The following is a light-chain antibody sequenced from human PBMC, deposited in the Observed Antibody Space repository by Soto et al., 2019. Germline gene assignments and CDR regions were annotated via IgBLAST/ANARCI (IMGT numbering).Light chain of an antibody. CDR2: KVS. CDR3: MQGTHWPPYT. Sequence: DVVMTQSPLSLPVTLGQPASISCRSSQSLVHSDGNTFLNWFQQRPGQSPRRLIYKVSNRDSGEPDRFSGSGSGTDFTLKISSVEAEDFGVYYCMQGTHWPPYTFGQGTKLEIK. CDR1: QSLVHSDGNTF. J-gene: IGKJ2*01. V-gene: IGKV2-30*02.